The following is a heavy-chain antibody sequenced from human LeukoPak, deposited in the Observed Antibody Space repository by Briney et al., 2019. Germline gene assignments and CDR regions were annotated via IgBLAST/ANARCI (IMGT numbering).Heavy chain of an antibody. D-gene: IGHD3-3*01. CDR2: INPSGGST. CDR1: GYTFTSYY. J-gene: IGHJ6*03. V-gene: IGHV1-46*01. Sequence: ASVKVSCKASGYTFTSYYMHWVRQAPGQGLEWMGIINPSGGSTSYAQKFQGRVTMTRDMSTSTVYMELSSLRSEDTAVYYCARDNEKHYDFWSGYYVERGHHYMDVWGKGTTVTVSS. CDR3: ARDNEKHYDFWSGYYVERGHHYMDV.